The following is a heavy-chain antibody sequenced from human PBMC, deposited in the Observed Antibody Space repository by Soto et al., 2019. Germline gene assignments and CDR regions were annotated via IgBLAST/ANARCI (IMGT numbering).Heavy chain of an antibody. J-gene: IGHJ4*02. CDR2: ISYDGSNK. D-gene: IGHD6-19*01. CDR1: GFTFSSYG. V-gene: IGHV3-30*18. Sequence: PGGSLRLSCAASGFTFSSYGMHWVRQAPGKGLEWVAVISYDGSNKYYADSVKGRFTISRDNSKNTLYLQMNSLRAEDTAVYYCAKIAVAGTGSLSYWGQGTLVTVSS. CDR3: AKIAVAGTGSLSY.